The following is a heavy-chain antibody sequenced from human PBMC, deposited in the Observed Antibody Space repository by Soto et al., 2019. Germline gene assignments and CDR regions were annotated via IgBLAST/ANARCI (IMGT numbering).Heavy chain of an antibody. CDR1: GGSINSGDYY. J-gene: IGHJ4*02. CDR3: ARAYGDYEGYYFDY. D-gene: IGHD4-17*01. Sequence: QVQLQESGPGLVKPSQTLTLTCTVSGGSINSGDYYWGWIRQPPGKGLEWIGDIDYSGNTYYNPSLNSRVTISVDTSKNQFSMKVTSVTAADTAVYYCARAYGDYEGYYFDYWGQGTLVTVFS. V-gene: IGHV4-30-4*08. CDR2: IDYSGNT.